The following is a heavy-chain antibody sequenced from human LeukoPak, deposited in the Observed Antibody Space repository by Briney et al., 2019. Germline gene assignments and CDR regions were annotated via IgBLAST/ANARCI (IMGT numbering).Heavy chain of an antibody. J-gene: IGHJ4*02. CDR1: GYTFTSYG. D-gene: IGHD2-2*01. CDR2: FSAYNGNT. Sequence: ASVKVSCKASGYTFTSYGISWVRQAPGQGLEWMGWFSAYNGNTNYAQKLQGRVTMTTDTSTSTAYMELRGLRSDDTAVYYCATSGYCSSTSCLLFDYWGQGTLVTVSS. CDR3: ATSGYCSSTSCLLFDY. V-gene: IGHV1-18*01.